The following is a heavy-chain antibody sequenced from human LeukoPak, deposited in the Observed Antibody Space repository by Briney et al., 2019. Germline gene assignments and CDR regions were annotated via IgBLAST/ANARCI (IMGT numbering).Heavy chain of an antibody. CDR1: GYSVSSGHY. CDR3: ARDGQGSLTGFDY. CDR2: IYHRGDT. Sequence: SETLSLTCTVSGYSVSSGHYWGWIRQPPGKGLDWVGSIYHRGDTYYNPSLKSRVTISLATSKNHFTLKLSSVTAADTAVYFCARDGQGSLTGFDYWGQGTLVTVSS. D-gene: IGHD6-19*01. J-gene: IGHJ4*02. V-gene: IGHV4-38-2*02.